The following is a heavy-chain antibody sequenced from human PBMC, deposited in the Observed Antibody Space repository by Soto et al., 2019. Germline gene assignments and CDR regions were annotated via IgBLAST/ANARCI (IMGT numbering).Heavy chain of an antibody. D-gene: IGHD3-9*01. J-gene: IGHJ4*02. CDR3: AKRSAFDWLLYHDY. Sequence: EVQLLESGGGLVQPGGSLRLSCAASGFTFSSYAMSWVRQAPGKGLEWVSAISGSGGSTYYADSVKGRFTISRDNSKNTLYMQMNSLRAEDTAVYYCAKRSAFDWLLYHDYCGQGTMVTVSS. CDR2: ISGSGGST. CDR1: GFTFSSYA. V-gene: IGHV3-23*01.